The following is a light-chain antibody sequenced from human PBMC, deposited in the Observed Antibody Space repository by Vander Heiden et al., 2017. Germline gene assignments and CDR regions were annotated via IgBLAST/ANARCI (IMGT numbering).Light chain of an antibody. CDR2: DAS. V-gene: IGKV1-33*01. CDR3: QREDNLPST. Sequence: DIQMTQSPSSLSASVGDRVTITCQASQDISNYLNWYQQKPGKAPKLLIYDASNLETGVPSRFSASGSGTDFTFTISSLQPEDFATYYSQREDNLPSTFGQWTKIEI. CDR1: QDISNY. J-gene: IGKJ2*01.